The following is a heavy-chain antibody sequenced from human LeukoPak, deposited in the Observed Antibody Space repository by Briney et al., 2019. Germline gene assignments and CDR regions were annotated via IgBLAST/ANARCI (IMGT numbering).Heavy chain of an antibody. D-gene: IGHD5-18*01. CDR2: INPSGGST. CDR3: ARTAMKISDY. J-gene: IGHJ4*02. CDR1: GYIFTSYF. V-gene: IGHV1-46*01. Sequence: ASVKVSCKASGYIFTSYFMHWVRQAPGQGLEWMGLINPSGGSTRYAQKFQGRVTMTRDMSTSTVYMELSSLRSEDTAVYYCARTAMKISDYWGQGTLVTVSS.